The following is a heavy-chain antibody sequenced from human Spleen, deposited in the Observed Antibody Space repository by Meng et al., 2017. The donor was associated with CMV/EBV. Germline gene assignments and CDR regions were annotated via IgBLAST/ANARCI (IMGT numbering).Heavy chain of an antibody. J-gene: IGHJ4*02. CDR1: GGSVSSGSYY. Sequence: GSGGSVSSGSYYWSWIRQPPGKGLEWIGYIYHSGSTNYNPSLKGRVTISVDTSKNQFSLKLSSVTAADTAVYYCARTYYDILAGSDYWGQGTLVTVSS. CDR2: IYHSGST. D-gene: IGHD3-9*01. CDR3: ARTYYDILAGSDY. V-gene: IGHV4-61*01.